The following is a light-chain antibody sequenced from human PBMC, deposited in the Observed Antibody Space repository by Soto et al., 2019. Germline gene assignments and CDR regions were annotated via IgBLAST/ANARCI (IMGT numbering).Light chain of an antibody. CDR3: QQLRSSPST. CDR1: QDIAIY. V-gene: IGKV1-9*01. J-gene: IGKJ4*01. Sequence: IQLTQSPSSLSASLGDRVTITCRASQDIAIYLAWYQQKPGEAPKLLIYAASTLHGGVPSRFRGSGSGTDFALTITSLPAEDFEPYYCQQLRSSPSTFGGGTKVDIK. CDR2: AAS.